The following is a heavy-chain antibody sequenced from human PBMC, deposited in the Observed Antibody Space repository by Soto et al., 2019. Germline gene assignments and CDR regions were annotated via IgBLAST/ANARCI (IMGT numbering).Heavy chain of an antibody. CDR2: ISSSSSYI. J-gene: IGHJ4*02. CDR1: GFTFSSYS. V-gene: IGHV3-21*01. CDR3: VRDEGPGEYYFDY. Sequence: VQLVESGGGLVKPGGSLRLSCAASGFTFSSYSMNWVRQAPGKGLEWVSSISSSSSYIYYADSVKGRFTISRDNAKNSLYLQMNSLRAEDTAVYYCVRDEGPGEYYFDYWGQGTLVTVSS.